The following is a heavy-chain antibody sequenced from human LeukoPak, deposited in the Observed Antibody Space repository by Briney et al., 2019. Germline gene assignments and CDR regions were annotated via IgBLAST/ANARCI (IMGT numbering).Heavy chain of an antibody. J-gene: IGHJ4*02. Sequence: SETLSLTCAVYGGSFSGYYWGWIRQPPGKGLEWIGSFFLKGSTYYNPSLKSRVTISVDTSKNQFSLTLSSVTAADTAVYYCARVARCTSCFDVDYWGQGTLVTVSS. CDR1: GGSFSGYY. V-gene: IGHV4-38-2*01. D-gene: IGHD2-2*01. CDR3: ARVARCTSCFDVDY. CDR2: FFLKGST.